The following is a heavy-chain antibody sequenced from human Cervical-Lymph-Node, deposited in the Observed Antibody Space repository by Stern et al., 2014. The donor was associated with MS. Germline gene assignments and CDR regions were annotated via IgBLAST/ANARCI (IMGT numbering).Heavy chain of an antibody. CDR1: GFTFSDYG. D-gene: IGHD3-10*01. J-gene: IGHJ4*02. V-gene: IGHV3-30*18. CDR2: IFHDGSQE. Sequence: VKLVESGGGVVQPGGSLRLSWVVSGFTFSDYGMQWVRQSPGEGLEWVAVIFHDGSQEFYAESVKGRFTISRDNSKGTLYLQMNSLRIEDTAMYYCAKDGDARIFDYWGQGTQVTV. CDR3: AKDGDARIFDY.